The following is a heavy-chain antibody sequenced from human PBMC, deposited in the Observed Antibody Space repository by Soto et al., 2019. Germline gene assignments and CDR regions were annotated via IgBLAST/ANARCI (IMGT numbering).Heavy chain of an antibody. CDR3: ATGGTSYESRALAY. CDR2: IIPIFGTA. J-gene: IGHJ4*02. CDR1: GDSFSSYA. V-gene: IGHV1-69*01. D-gene: IGHD3-22*01. Sequence: QVQLVQSVAEVKKPGSSVKVSCKASGDSFSSYAISWVRQAPGHGLEWMGRIIPIFGTANYAQRVEGRVTITADESTRTANLELSSLRSDVAAVYCCATGGTSYESRALAYWGQGTLVTVSS.